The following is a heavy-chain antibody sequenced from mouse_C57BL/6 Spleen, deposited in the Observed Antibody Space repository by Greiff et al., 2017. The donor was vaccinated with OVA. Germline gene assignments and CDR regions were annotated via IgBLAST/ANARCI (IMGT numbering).Heavy chain of an antibody. D-gene: IGHD2-12*01. CDR2: INYDGSST. CDR1: GFTFSDYY. CDR3: AREAYYSLSGFDY. V-gene: IGHV5-16*01. J-gene: IGHJ2*01. Sequence: EVKLMESEGGLVQPGSSMKLSCTASGFTFSDYYMAWVRQVPEKGLEWVANINYDGSSTYYLDSLKSRFIISRDNAKNILYLQMSSRKSEDTATYYCAREAYYSLSGFDYWGQGTTLTVSS.